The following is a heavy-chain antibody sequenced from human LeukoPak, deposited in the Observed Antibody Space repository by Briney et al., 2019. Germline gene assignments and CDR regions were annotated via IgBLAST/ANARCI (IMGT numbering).Heavy chain of an antibody. CDR1: GYSFTDYW. Sequence: GESLKISCKCSGYSFTDYWIGWVRQMPGEGLQWMGIIYPDDSDIRYSPSFQGQVTISADKSIITAYLQWSSLKASDTAMYYCARHGRGSRSPNAFDIWGQGTMVSVSS. D-gene: IGHD3-10*01. J-gene: IGHJ3*02. V-gene: IGHV5-51*01. CDR2: IYPDDSDI. CDR3: ARHGRGSRSPNAFDI.